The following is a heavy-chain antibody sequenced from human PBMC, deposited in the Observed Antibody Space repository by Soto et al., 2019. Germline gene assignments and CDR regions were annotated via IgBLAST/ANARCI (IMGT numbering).Heavy chain of an antibody. CDR2: ISSASSET. Sequence: PGGSLEIFCEASGFTFSRVSMNWVRQVPGKGLEWVASISSASSETWYADAVKGRFIISRDNAQNSLFLQMNTLRPEDSAIYYCARVAYWGPGTQVTVSS. V-gene: IGHV3-21*01. J-gene: IGHJ4*02. CDR3: ARVAY. CDR1: GFTFSRVS.